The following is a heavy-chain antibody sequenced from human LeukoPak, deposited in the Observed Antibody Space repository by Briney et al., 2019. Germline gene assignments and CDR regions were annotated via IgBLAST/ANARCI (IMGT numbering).Heavy chain of an antibody. Sequence: PSETLSLTCAVSGGSISNYYCSWIRQPPGKGLEWLGYIHYSGYTNYNPSLKSRVTISVDTSKNQFSLNLSSVTAADTAVYYCARHWGSDWYFDLWGRGTLVAVSS. CDR1: GGSISNYY. V-gene: IGHV4-59*01. CDR3: ARHWGSDWYFDL. J-gene: IGHJ2*01. D-gene: IGHD7-27*01. CDR2: IHYSGYT.